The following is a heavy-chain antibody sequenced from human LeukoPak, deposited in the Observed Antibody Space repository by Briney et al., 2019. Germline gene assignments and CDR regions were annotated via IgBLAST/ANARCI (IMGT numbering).Heavy chain of an antibody. CDR1: GGSISSYY. CDR3: ARTREMTTGYYYGMDV. CDR2: IYTSGST. V-gene: IGHV4-4*07. J-gene: IGHJ6*02. D-gene: IGHD5-24*01. Sequence: PSETLSLTCTVSGGSISSYYWSWIRQPAGKGLEWIGRIYTSGSTNYNPSLKSRVTMSVDTSKNQFSLKLSSVTAADTAVYYCARTREMTTGYYYGMDVWGQGTTVTVS.